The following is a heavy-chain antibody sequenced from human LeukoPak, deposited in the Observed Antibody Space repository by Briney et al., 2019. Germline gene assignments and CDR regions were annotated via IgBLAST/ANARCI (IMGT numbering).Heavy chain of an antibody. CDR2: INPNSGGT. Sequence: ASVKVSCTASGYTFTGYYMHWVRQAPGQGLEWMGWINPNSGGTNYAQKFQGRVTMTRDTSISTAYMELSRLRSDDTAVYYCARGSHFRTTVTTRDFDYWGQGTLVTVSS. CDR1: GYTFTGYY. V-gene: IGHV1-2*02. D-gene: IGHD4-11*01. J-gene: IGHJ4*02. CDR3: ARGSHFRTTVTTRDFDY.